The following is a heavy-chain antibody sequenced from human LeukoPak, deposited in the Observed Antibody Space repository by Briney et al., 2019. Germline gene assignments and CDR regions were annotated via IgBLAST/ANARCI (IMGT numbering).Heavy chain of an antibody. CDR2: IRSKAYGGTT. V-gene: IGHV3-49*04. CDR1: GFTFGDYA. J-gene: IGHJ6*03. Sequence: GGSLRLSCTASGFTFGDYAMSWVRQAPGKGLEWVGFIRSKAYGGTTEYAASVKGRFTISRDDSKSIAYLQMNSLKTEDTAVYYCTSLLEWLSTPSYYYYYYMDVWGKGTTVTASS. D-gene: IGHD3-3*01. CDR3: TSLLEWLSTPSYYYYYYMDV.